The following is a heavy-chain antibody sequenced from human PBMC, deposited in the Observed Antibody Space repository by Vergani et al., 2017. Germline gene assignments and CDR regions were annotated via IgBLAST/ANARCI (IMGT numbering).Heavy chain of an antibody. V-gene: IGHV4-59*01. CDR1: GGSISSYY. Sequence: QVQLQESGPGLVKPSETLSLTCTVSGGSISSYYWSWIRQPPGKGLEWIGYIYYSGSTNYNPSLKSRVTISVDTSKNQFSLKLSSVTAADTAVYYCARDGSSVVVAAFFDYWGQGTLVTVSS. D-gene: IGHD2-15*01. CDR2: IYYSGST. CDR3: ARDGSSVVVAAFFDY. J-gene: IGHJ4*02.